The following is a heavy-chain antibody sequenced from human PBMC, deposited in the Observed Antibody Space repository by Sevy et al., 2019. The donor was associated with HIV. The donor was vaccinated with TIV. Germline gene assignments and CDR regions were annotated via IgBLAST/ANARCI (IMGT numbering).Heavy chain of an antibody. CDR3: ARDPTIYASGWYYFDY. D-gene: IGHD6-19*01. CDR2: ISHDGSHK. CDR1: GFTFRNYA. V-gene: IGHV3-30*04. Sequence: GGSLRLSCATSGFTFRNYAIHWVRQAPGKGLEWVAVISHDGSHKYSADSVKGRFTISRDNSKNTLYLQMNSLRAEDTAMYYCARDPTIYASGWYYFDYWGQGTLVTVSS. J-gene: IGHJ4*02.